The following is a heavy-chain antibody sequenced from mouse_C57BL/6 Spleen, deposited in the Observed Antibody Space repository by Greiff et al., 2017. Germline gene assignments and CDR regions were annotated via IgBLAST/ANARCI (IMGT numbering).Heavy chain of an antibody. Sequence: QVQLQQPGAELVMPGASVKLSCKASGYTFTSYWMHWVKQRPGQGLEWIGEIDPSDSYTNYNQKFKGKSTLTVDKSSSTAYMQLSSLTSEDSAVYYCARAYYSPDYFDYWGQGTTLTVSS. D-gene: IGHD2-12*01. CDR1: GYTFTSYW. V-gene: IGHV1-69*01. J-gene: IGHJ2*01. CDR2: IDPSDSYT. CDR3: ARAYYSPDYFDY.